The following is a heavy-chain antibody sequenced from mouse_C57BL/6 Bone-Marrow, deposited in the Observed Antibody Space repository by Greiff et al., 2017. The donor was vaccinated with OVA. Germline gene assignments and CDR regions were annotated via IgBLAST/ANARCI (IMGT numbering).Heavy chain of an antibody. CDR1: GYAFSSSW. J-gene: IGHJ3*01. CDR3: ARDYGSSYRAWFAY. V-gene: IGHV1-82*01. CDR2: IYPGDGDT. Sequence: LQESGPELVKPGASVKISCKASGYAFSSSWMNWVKQRPGKGLEWIGRIYPGDGDTNYNGKFKGKATLTADKSSSTAYMQLSSLTSEDSAVYFCARDYGSSYRAWFAYWGQGTPVTVSA. D-gene: IGHD1-1*01.